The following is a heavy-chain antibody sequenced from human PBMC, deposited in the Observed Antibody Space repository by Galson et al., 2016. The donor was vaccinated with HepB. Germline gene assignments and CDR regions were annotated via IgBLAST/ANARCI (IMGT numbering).Heavy chain of an antibody. J-gene: IGHJ4*02. V-gene: IGHV3-23*01. CDR2: ITGSGGTT. CDR1: GFSFSSYA. D-gene: IGHD1-26*01. CDR3: ARDRRVAPTPTSLDY. Sequence: SLRLSCAASGFSFSSYAMSWARQAPGKGLEWVSTITGSGGTTYYADSVRGRFTISRDNSKNTLYLQMNSLRAEDTALYYCARDRRVAPTPTSLDYWGQGTLVTVSS.